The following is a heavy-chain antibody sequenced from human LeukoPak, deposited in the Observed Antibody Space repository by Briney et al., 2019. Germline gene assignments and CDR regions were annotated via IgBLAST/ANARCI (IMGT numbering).Heavy chain of an antibody. CDR1: GFTFSSYA. CDR3: AKGVSSPLYYFDY. CDR2: IGGSSGST. Sequence: PGGSLRLSCAASGFTFSSYAMRWVRQAPGKGLEWVSSIGGSSGSTYYADSVKGRFTNSGDNSKNTLYLQMNSLRAEDTAVYYCAKGVSSPLYYFDYWGQGTLVTVSS. D-gene: IGHD6-13*01. J-gene: IGHJ4*02. V-gene: IGHV3-23*01.